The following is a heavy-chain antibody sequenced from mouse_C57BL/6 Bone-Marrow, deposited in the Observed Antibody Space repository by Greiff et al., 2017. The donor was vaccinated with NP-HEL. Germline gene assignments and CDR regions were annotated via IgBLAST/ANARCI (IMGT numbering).Heavy chain of an antibody. CDR2: IWGEGST. Sequence: QVPLQQSGPGLLAPSQSLSIPCTVSGFSLTSYGVSWVRQPPGKGLGWLGVIWGEGSTNYHSALLSRLSISNDNSKSQVFLKLNSLQTDDTATYYCAKPCDGYSYFDYWGQGTTLTVSS. J-gene: IGHJ2*01. D-gene: IGHD2-3*01. CDR1: GFSLTSYG. V-gene: IGHV2-3*01. CDR3: AKPCDGYSYFDY.